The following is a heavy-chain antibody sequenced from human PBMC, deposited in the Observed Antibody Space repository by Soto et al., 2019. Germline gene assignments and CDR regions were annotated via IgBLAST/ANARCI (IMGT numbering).Heavy chain of an antibody. CDR2: IYPGDSDT. CDR3: ARYSGSYWHYLDF. J-gene: IGHJ4*02. D-gene: IGHD1-26*01. V-gene: IGHV5-51*01. CDR1: GYSFASHW. Sequence: GASLKISCKGSGYSFASHWVAWVRQMPEKGLEWIGTIYPGDSDTKYSSAFRGHVTISADTSVSTAYLQWRSLEATDSAIYYCARYSGSYWHYLDFWGQGTLVTVSS.